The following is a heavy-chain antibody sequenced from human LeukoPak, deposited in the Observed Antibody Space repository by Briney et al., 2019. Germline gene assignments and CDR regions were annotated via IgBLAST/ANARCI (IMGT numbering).Heavy chain of an antibody. CDR3: ALNMVGGQIFDF. CDR1: GFTFSNYW. Sequence: GGSLRLPCAASGFTFSNYWMSWVRQAPGKGLEWVADIKRDGSEQHYVDSVKGRFTISRDNAKNSLYLQMNSLRAEDTAVYYCALNMVGGQIFDFWGQGTLVTVSS. V-gene: IGHV3-7*01. D-gene: IGHD3-10*01. J-gene: IGHJ4*02. CDR2: IKRDGSEQ.